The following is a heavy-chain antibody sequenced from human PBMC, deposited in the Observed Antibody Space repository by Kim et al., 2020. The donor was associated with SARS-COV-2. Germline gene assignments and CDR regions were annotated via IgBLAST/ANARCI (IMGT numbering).Heavy chain of an antibody. D-gene: IGHD3-16*01. CDR2: IKEDASDE. CDR3: AKGWGFDN. J-gene: IGHJ4*02. V-gene: IGHV3-7*01. CDR1: GFTFSTHY. Sequence: SLRLSCEASGFTFSTHYMSWVRQAPGKGLEWVANIKEDASDESYADTVKGRFTISRDNARNSPYLQMNNLTVEDTAVYYCAKGWGFDNWGQGTLVTVSS.